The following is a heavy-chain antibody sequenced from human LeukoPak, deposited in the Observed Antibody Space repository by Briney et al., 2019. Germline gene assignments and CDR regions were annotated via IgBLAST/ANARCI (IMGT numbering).Heavy chain of an antibody. CDR2: INHSGST. J-gene: IGHJ4*02. CDR3: ARGTGWFDY. CDR1: GGSFSGYY. Sequence: SETLSLTCAVYGGSFSGYYWSWIRQPTGKGLEWIGEINHSGSTNYNPSLKSRVTISVDTSKNQFSLKLSSVTAADTAVYYCARGTGWFDYWGQGTLVTVSS. V-gene: IGHV4-34*01. D-gene: IGHD6-19*01.